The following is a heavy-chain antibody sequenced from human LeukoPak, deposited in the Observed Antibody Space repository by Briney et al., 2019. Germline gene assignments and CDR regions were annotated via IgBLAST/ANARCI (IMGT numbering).Heavy chain of an antibody. D-gene: IGHD5-12*01. CDR1: GYTFTSYG. J-gene: IGHJ4*02. V-gene: IGHV1-18*01. CDR2: ISAYNGNT. CDR3: ARVDRNTLLPSD. Sequence: ASVNVSCKASGYTFTSYGISWVRQAPGQGLEWMGWISAYNGNTNYAQKLQGRVTMTTDTSTSTAYMELRSLRSDDTAVYYCARVDRNTLLPSDWGQGTLVTVSS.